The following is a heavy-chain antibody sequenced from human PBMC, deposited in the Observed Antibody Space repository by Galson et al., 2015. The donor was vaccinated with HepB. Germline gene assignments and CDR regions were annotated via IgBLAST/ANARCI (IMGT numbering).Heavy chain of an antibody. CDR3: AYGSDV. J-gene: IGHJ6*02. CDR1: GDSVASNSAV. V-gene: IGHV6-1*01. Sequence: CAIPGDSVASNSAVWNWIRQSPSRGLEWLGRTYFRSKWHNDYGISVKSRISINADTSQNQFSLHLSSVPPEDTAVYYCAYGSDVWGQGTTVIVPS. CDR2: TYFRSKWHN.